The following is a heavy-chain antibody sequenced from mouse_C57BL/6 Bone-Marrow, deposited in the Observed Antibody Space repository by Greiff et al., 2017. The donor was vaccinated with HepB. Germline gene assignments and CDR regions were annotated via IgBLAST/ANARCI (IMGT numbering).Heavy chain of an antibody. V-gene: IGHV3-6*01. CDR1: GYSITSGYY. Sequence: EVQLVESGPGLVKPSQSLSLTCSVTGYSITSGYYWHWIRQFPGNKLEWMGYISYDGSNNYNPSLKNRISITRDTSKNQFFLKLNSVTTEDTATYYCAREGFAYWGQGTLVTVSA. J-gene: IGHJ3*01. CDR2: ISYDGSN. CDR3: AREGFAY.